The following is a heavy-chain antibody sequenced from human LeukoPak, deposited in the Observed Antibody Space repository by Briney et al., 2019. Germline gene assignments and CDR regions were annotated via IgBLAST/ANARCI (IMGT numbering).Heavy chain of an antibody. D-gene: IGHD3-10*01. Sequence: PGGSLRLSCAASGFTFSLCAMNWVRQAPGKGLEWVSGISGSGGSTYCADSVKGRFTISRDSSKNTVYLQMNSLRAEDTAVYYCAKADGSYKTLIDYWGQGTLVTVSS. CDR2: ISGSGGST. CDR1: GFTFSLCA. CDR3: AKADGSYKTLIDY. J-gene: IGHJ4*02. V-gene: IGHV3-23*01.